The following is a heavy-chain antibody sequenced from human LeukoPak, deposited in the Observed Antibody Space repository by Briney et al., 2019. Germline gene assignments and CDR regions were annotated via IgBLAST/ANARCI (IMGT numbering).Heavy chain of an antibody. V-gene: IGHV3-30*02. CDR1: GFIFSSYG. J-gene: IGHJ4*02. CDR2: IGNDGRDQ. D-gene: IGHD7-27*01. Sequence: GGSLRLSCAASGFIFSSYGMHWVRQAPGKGLEWVAIIGNDGRDQHYSESVKGRFTISRDNSKNTLFLQLNSLRPEDTALYLCARDLMWGFDYWGQGTLVTVSS. CDR3: ARDLMWGFDY.